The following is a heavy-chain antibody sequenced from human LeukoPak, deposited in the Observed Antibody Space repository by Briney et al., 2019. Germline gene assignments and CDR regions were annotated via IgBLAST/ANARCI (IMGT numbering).Heavy chain of an antibody. CDR1: GYSFTNYW. D-gene: IGHD4-17*01. J-gene: IGHJ6*03. V-gene: IGHV5-51*01. CDR3: ARHAVNYYYYMDV. CDR2: IYPGDSDT. Sequence: KGGESLKISCKGSGYSFTNYWIGWVRQMPEKGLEWMGIIYPGDSDTRYSPSFQGQVTISADKSISTAYLQWSSLKASDTAMYYCARHAVNYYYYMDVWGKGTTVTVSS.